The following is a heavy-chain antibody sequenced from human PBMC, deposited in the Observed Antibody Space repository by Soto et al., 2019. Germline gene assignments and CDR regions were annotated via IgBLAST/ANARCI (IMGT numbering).Heavy chain of an antibody. CDR1: GGTFSSYT. J-gene: IGHJ3*02. CDR3: ASSSTAYCSGGSCPIDI. Sequence: QVQLVQSGAEVKKPGSSVKVSCKASGGTFSSYTISWVRQAPGQGLEWMGRIIPILGIANYAQKFQGRVTITADKSTSTAYMELSSLRSEDTDVYYCASSSTAYCSGGSCPIDIWGQGTMVTVSS. D-gene: IGHD2-15*01. V-gene: IGHV1-69*02. CDR2: IIPILGIA.